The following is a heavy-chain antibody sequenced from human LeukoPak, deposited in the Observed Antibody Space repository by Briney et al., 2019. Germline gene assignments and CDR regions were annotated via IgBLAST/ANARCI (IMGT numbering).Heavy chain of an antibody. CDR3: ARDAVDTANAV. J-gene: IGHJ6*02. CDR1: GFTFTTYW. Sequence: GGSLRLSCAASGFTFTTYWMHWVRQAPGKGLVWVSHINSDGSITSYADSVKGRFTISRDNAKNTLYLQMNSLRAEDTAVYYCARDAVDTANAVWGQGATVTVSS. CDR2: INSDGSIT. V-gene: IGHV3-74*01. D-gene: IGHD5-18*01.